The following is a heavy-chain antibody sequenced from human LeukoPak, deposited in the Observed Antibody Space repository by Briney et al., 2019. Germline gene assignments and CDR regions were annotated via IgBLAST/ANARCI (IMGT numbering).Heavy chain of an antibody. D-gene: IGHD3-10*01. CDR3: ARGKEVITMLRGLKPGYYFDY. CDR1: GGSISSSSYY. Sequence: ETLSLTCTVSGGSISSSSYYWGWIRQPPGKGLEWIGSIYYSGSTYYNPSLKSRVTTSVDTSKNQFSLKLNSVTAADTAVYYCARGKEVITMLRGLKPGYYFDYWGQGTLVTVSS. V-gene: IGHV4-39*07. J-gene: IGHJ4*02. CDR2: IYYSGST.